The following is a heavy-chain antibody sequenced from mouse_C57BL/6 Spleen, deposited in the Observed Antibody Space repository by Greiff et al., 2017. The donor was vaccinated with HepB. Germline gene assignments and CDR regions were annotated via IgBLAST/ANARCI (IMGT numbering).Heavy chain of an antibody. D-gene: IGHD4-1*01. J-gene: IGHJ3*01. CDR2: IHPNSGST. Sequence: VQLQQSGAELVKPGASVKLSCKASGYTFTSYWMHWVKQRPGQGLEWIGMIHPNSGSTNYNEKFKSKATLTVDKSSSTAYMQLSSLTSEDSAVYYCARVEELGSWFAYWGQGTLVTVSA. CDR3: ARVEELGSWFAY. CDR1: GYTFTSYW. V-gene: IGHV1-64*01.